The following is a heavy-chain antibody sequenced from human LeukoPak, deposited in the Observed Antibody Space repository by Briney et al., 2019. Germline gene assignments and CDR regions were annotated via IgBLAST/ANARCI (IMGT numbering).Heavy chain of an antibody. CDR1: GGSFSGYY. Sequence: KPSETLSLTCGVHGGSFSGYYWSWIRQPPGKGLEWIGEINHSGSTNYNPSLKSRVTISVDTSKNQFSLKLSSVTAADTVVYYCARSLTGHTSGWYRALDYWGQGTLVTVSS. CDR3: ARSLTGHTSGWYRALDY. CDR2: INHSGST. J-gene: IGHJ4*02. D-gene: IGHD6-19*01. V-gene: IGHV4-34*01.